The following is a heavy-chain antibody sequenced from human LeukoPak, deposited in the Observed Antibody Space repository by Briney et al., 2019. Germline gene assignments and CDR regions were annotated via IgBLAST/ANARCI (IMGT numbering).Heavy chain of an antibody. CDR3: ARDKIVGATHFDY. J-gene: IGHJ4*02. CDR1: GFTFSSYW. Sequence: GGSLRLSCAASGFTFSSYWMSWVRQAPGKGLEGVANIKQDGSEKYYVDSVKGRFTISRDNAKNSLYLQMNSLRAEDTAVYYCARDKIVGATHFDYWGQGTLVTVSS. D-gene: IGHD1-26*01. V-gene: IGHV3-7*01. CDR2: IKQDGSEK.